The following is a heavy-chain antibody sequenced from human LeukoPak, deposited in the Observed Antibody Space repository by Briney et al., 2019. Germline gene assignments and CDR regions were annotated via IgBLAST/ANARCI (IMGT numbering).Heavy chain of an antibody. CDR1: GFTFSSNW. CDR3: VPADMQ. J-gene: IGHJ4*02. V-gene: IGHV3-74*01. Sequence: GGSLRLSCAASGFTFSSNWMHWVRQAPGKGLVWVSLITPDGSMTTYADSVKGRFTISRDNAKKILYLQMNSLRAEDTAIYYCVPADMQWGQGTLVTVSS. CDR2: ITPDGSMT.